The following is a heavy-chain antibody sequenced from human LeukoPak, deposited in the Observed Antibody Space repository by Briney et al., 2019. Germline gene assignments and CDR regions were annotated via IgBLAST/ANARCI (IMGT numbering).Heavy chain of an antibody. CDR2: ISGSGGST. CDR1: GFTFSTYA. CDR3: ARDLHGVAALYYYYGMDV. D-gene: IGHD2-15*01. Sequence: PGGSLRLSCAASGFTFSTYAMTWVRLAPGKGLEWVSAISGSGGSTYYADSVKGRFTISRDNSKNTLYLQMNSLRAEDTAVYYCARDLHGVAALYYYYGMDVWGQGTTVTVSS. V-gene: IGHV3-23*01. J-gene: IGHJ6*02.